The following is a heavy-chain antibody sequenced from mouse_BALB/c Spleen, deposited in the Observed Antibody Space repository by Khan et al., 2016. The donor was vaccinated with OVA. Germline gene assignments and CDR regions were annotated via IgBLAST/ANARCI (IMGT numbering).Heavy chain of an antibody. Sequence: EVQLQESGGDLVKPGGSLKLSCAASGFTFSAYSMSWVRQTPDKRLEWVATISSGADYTYYPDGVKGRFTISRDNAKNTLYLQMSSLKSEDTAMYYCASHLTGSFAYGGQGTLVTVSA. CDR3: ASHLTGSFAY. D-gene: IGHD4-1*01. V-gene: IGHV5-6*01. CDR2: ISSGADYT. J-gene: IGHJ3*01. CDR1: GFTFSAYS.